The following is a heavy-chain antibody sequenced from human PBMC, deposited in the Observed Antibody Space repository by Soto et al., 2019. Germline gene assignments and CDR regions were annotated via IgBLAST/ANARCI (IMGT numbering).Heavy chain of an antibody. J-gene: IGHJ5*02. Sequence: ASVKVSCKASGYAFTGYYMHWVRQAPGQGLEWMGWINPNSGGTNYAQKFQGRVTMTRDTSISTAYTELSRLRSDDTAVYYCARDYYDSSGYYYGHNWFDPWGQGTLVTVSS. V-gene: IGHV1-2*02. CDR3: ARDYYDSSGYYYGHNWFDP. CDR1: GYAFTGYY. CDR2: INPNSGGT. D-gene: IGHD3-22*01.